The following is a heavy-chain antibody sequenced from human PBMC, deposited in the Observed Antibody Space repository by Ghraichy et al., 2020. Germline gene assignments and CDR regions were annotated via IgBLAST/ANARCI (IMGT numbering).Heavy chain of an antibody. CDR1: GFDFNLYG. V-gene: IGHV3-30*12. D-gene: IGHD3-3*01. CDR2: IWYDGSTK. J-gene: IGHJ6*02. Sequence: LSLTCAASGFDFNLYGMHWVHQAPGKGLEWLTAIWYDGSTKYYRDSVKGRFTISRDNVDNMVFLQMDSLSAEDTAVYYCARVSRRMSASYFYYGMDLWGQGTTVIVS. CDR3: ARVSRRMSASYFYYGMDL.